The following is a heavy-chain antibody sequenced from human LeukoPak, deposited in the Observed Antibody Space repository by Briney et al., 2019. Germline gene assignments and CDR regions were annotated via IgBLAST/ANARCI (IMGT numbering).Heavy chain of an antibody. CDR2: IYYSGST. CDR3: AGDLPLIYGDYDLLDYYYYYGMDV. CDR1: GGSISSYY. V-gene: IGHV4-59*12. D-gene: IGHD4-17*01. Sequence: PSETLSLTCTVSGGSISSYYWSWIRQPPGKGLEWIGYIYYSGSTDYNPSLKSRVTISVDTSKNQFSLKLSSVTAADTAVYYCAGDLPLIYGDYDLLDYYYYYGMDVWGQGTTVTVSS. J-gene: IGHJ6*02.